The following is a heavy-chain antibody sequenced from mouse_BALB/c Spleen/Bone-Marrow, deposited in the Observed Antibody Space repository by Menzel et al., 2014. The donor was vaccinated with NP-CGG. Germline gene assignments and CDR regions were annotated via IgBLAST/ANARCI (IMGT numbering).Heavy chain of an antibody. D-gene: IGHD2-1*01. V-gene: IGHV3-6*02. J-gene: IGHJ1*01. CDR1: GYSITSGYY. Sequence: ESGPGLVKPSQSLSLTSSVTGYSITSGYYWNWIRQFPGNKLEWMGYISFDSNNNYNPSLKNRISITRDTSKNQFFLKLNSVTTEDTATHYCARGGGNYWYFDVWGAGTTVTVSS. CDR3: ARGGGNYWYFDV. CDR2: ISFDSNN.